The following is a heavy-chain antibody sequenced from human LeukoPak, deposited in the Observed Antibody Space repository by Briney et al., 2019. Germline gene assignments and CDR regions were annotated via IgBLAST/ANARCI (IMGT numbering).Heavy chain of an antibody. V-gene: IGHV3-21*01. J-gene: IGHJ6*04. CDR3: ARDSSSWYNYGMDV. Sequence: PGGSLRLSCAASGFTFSSYSMNWVRQAPGKGLEWVSSISSSSGYIYYADSVKGRFTISRDNAKNSLYLQMNSLRAEDTAVYYCARDSSSWYNYGMDVWGKGTTVTVSS. CDR1: GFTFSSYS. D-gene: IGHD6-13*01. CDR2: ISSSSGYI.